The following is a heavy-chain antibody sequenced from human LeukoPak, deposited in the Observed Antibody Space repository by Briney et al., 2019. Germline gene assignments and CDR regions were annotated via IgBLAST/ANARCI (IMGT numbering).Heavy chain of an antibody. V-gene: IGHV3-23*01. CDR2: IRSNGADT. D-gene: IGHD2-15*01. J-gene: IGHJ5*02. Sequence: PGGSLRLSCAASGFTFSDYAMSWVRQAPGKGLEWVSTIRSNGADTYYADSVKGRFTISRDNSKNTLYLEMNSLRAEDTAVYYCAKGGYITWFDPWGQGTLVTVSS. CDR1: GFTFSDYA. CDR3: AKGGYITWFDP.